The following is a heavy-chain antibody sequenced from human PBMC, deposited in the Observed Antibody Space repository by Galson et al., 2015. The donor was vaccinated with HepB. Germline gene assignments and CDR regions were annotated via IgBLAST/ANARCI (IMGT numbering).Heavy chain of an antibody. D-gene: IGHD3-10*01. J-gene: IGHJ4*02. CDR2: ISGGGGNT. CDR3: AKCGGYGSGEGSFYFDY. V-gene: IGHV3-23*01. Sequence: SLRLSCAASGLTFSSYAMTWVRQVPGKGLEWVSGISGGGGNTYYADPVKGRFTISRDNFKNTLYLQMNSLRVEDTAVYYCAKCGGYGSGEGSFYFDYWGQGTLVTVSS. CDR1: GLTFSSYA.